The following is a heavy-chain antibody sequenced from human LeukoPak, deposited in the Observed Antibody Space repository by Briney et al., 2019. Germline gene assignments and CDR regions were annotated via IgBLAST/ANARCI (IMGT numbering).Heavy chain of an antibody. V-gene: IGHV4-38-2*02. CDR1: GYSISSGYY. J-gene: IGHJ6*03. D-gene: IGHD3-22*01. CDR2: IYHSGST. Sequence: SETLSLTCTVSGYSISSGYYWGWIRQPPGKGLEWIGSIYHSGSTYYNPSLKSRVTISVDTSKNQFSLKLSSVTAADTAVYYCARVKYYYDSSGYFRYYYYMDVWGKGTTVTISS. CDR3: ARVKYYYDSSGYFRYYYYMDV.